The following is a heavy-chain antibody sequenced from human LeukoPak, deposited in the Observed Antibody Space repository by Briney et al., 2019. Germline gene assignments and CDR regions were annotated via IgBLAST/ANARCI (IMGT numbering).Heavy chain of an antibody. V-gene: IGHV3-30-3*01. CDR1: GFTFSSYA. D-gene: IGHD2-2*01. CDR2: ISYDGSNK. CDR3: ASRYCSSTSCPDY. Sequence: GGSLRLSCAASGFTFSSYAMHWVRQAPGKGLEGVAVISYDGSNKYYADSVKGRFTISRDNYKNTLYLQMNSLRAEDTAVYYCASRYCSSTSCPDYWGQGTLVTVSS. J-gene: IGHJ4*02.